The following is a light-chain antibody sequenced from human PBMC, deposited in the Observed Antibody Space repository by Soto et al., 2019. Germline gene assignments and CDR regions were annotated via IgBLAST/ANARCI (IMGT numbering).Light chain of an antibody. J-gene: IGLJ3*02. V-gene: IGLV2-14*01. CDR2: EVS. Sequence: QSVLTQPASVSGSPGQSITISCTGTSSDVGAYNYVSWYQQHPGQAPKLMIYEVSYRPSGVSDRFSGSRSGNTASLTISGLQAEDESDYYCSSYTSSTTWVFGGGTQLTVL. CDR1: SSDVGAYNY. CDR3: SSYTSSTTWV.